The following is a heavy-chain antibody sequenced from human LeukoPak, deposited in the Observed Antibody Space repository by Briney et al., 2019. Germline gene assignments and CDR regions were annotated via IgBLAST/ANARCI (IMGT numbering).Heavy chain of an antibody. J-gene: IGHJ3*02. CDR2: IYYSGST. Sequence: PSETLSPTCNVSGGSISSSLYYGPWIRRPPGKGLEWIGTIYYSGSTYYNPSLKSRVAISVDTSKNQLSLKLNSVTAADTAVYYCARRGGSGRSFDIWGQGTMVTVSS. CDR1: GGSISSSLYY. D-gene: IGHD3-10*01. CDR3: ARRGGSGRSFDI. V-gene: IGHV4-39*01.